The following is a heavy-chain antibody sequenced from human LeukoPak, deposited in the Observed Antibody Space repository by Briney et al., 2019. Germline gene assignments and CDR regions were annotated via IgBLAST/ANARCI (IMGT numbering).Heavy chain of an antibody. CDR3: ARGPHDYGFQYYFNY. J-gene: IGHJ4*02. CDR1: GGSISSGSYY. CDR2: FYTSGST. Sequence: PSETLSLTCTVSGGSISSGSYYWSWIRQPAGKGLEWIGRFYTSGSTNYNPSLKSRVTISVDTSMNQFSLKLSSVTAADTAVYYCARGPHDYGFQYYFNYWGQGTLVTVSS. D-gene: IGHD4-17*01. V-gene: IGHV4-61*02.